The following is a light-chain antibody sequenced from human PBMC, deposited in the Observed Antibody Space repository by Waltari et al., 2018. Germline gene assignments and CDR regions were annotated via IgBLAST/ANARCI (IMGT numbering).Light chain of an antibody. Sequence: EIQMTQSPSSVSASVGDRVTITCRASQASSRWLAWDQQKPGNSPNLLIYDASNLQSGVPSRFSGSGSGTDFTLTISSLRPEDSATYYCQQGNSLPPTFGQGTKVEIK. V-gene: IGKV1-12*01. CDR1: QASSRW. CDR3: QQGNSLPPT. CDR2: DAS. J-gene: IGKJ1*01.